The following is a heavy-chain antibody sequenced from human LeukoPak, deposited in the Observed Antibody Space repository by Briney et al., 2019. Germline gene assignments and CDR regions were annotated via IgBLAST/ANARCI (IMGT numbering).Heavy chain of an antibody. CDR1: GGSINSY. CDR2: ISGSGTI. J-gene: IGHJ4*02. D-gene: IGHD3-22*01. V-gene: IGHV4-4*07. Sequence: PSETLSLTCTVSGGSINSYWSWIRQPAGKGLEWIGRISGSGTITYNPALQSRLSISIDTSKNQFSLKLMSVTAADTAVYFCARTPQEYYYDIYFDSWGQGTLVTVSS. CDR3: ARTPQEYYYDIYFDS.